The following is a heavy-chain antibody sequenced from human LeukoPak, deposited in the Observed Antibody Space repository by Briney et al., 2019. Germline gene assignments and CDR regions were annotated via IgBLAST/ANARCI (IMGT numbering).Heavy chain of an antibody. CDR1: GFTFSSYS. Sequence: GGSLRLSCAASGFTFSSYSMNWVRQAPGKGLEWGSYISSSSSTIYYADSVKGRFTISRDNAKNSLYLQMNSLRAEDTAVYYCARDKDWNYIFDYWGQGTLVTVSS. CDR3: ARDKDWNYIFDY. D-gene: IGHD1-7*01. V-gene: IGHV3-48*01. CDR2: ISSSSSTI. J-gene: IGHJ4*02.